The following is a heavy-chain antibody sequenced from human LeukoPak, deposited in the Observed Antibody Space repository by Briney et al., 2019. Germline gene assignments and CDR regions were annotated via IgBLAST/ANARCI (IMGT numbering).Heavy chain of an antibody. J-gene: IGHJ4*02. CDR1: GFTFSFYM. CDR3: ARDDHWNDKPFDL. D-gene: IGHD1-1*01. CDR2: ISTSSSHI. Sequence: GGSLRLSCTASGFTFSFYMMNWVRQAPGKGLEWVSSISTSSSHIYYADSLKGRFTVSRDNAKNSLYLQMNNLRAEDTAVYYCARDDHWNDKPFDLWGPGTLVTVSS. V-gene: IGHV3-21*01.